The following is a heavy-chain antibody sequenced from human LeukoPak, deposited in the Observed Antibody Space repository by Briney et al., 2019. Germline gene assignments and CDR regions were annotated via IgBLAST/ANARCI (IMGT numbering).Heavy chain of an antibody. D-gene: IGHD2-2*02. CDR2: IYYSGST. V-gene: IGHV4-39*07. Sequence: PSETLSLTCTVSGGSISSSSYYWGWIRQPPGKGLEWIGSIYYSGSTYYNPSLKSRVTISVDTSKNQFSLKLSSVTAADTAVYYCARGLGYCSSTSCYTWGTPLNWFDPWGQGTLVTVSS. CDR1: GGSISSSSYY. CDR3: ARGLGYCSSTSCYTWGTPLNWFDP. J-gene: IGHJ5*02.